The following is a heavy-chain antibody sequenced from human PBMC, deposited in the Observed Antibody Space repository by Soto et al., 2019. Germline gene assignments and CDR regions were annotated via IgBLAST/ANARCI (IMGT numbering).Heavy chain of an antibody. V-gene: IGHV4-59*01. CDR1: GGSISSYY. Sequence: SETLSLTCTVSGGSISSYYWSWIRQPPGKGLEWIGYIYYSGSTNYNPSLKSRVTISVDTSKNQFSLKLSSVTAADTAVYYCARDRIVLPYYYYGMDVWGQGTTVTVSS. J-gene: IGHJ6*02. CDR3: ARDRIVLPYYYYGMDV. CDR2: IYYSGST. D-gene: IGHD2-8*01.